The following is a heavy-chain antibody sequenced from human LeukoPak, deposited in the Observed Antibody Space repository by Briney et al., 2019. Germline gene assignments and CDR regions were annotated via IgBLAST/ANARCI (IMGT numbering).Heavy chain of an antibody. CDR1: GYSFTSYW. CDR2: IYPGDSDT. D-gene: IGHD4-17*01. J-gene: IGHJ4*02. CDR3: ARGDYGDFRVFYTLFDY. Sequence: GESLKISCKGSGYSFTSYWIGWVRQMPGKGLEWMGIIYPGDSDTRYSPSFQGQVTISADKSISTAYLQWSSLKASDTAMYYCARGDYGDFRVFYTLFDYWGQGALVTVSS. V-gene: IGHV5-51*01.